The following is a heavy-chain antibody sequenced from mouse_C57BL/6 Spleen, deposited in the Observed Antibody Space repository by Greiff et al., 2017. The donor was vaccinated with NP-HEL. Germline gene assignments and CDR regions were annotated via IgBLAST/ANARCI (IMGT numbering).Heavy chain of an antibody. D-gene: IGHD2-3*01. CDR2: ISYSGST. J-gene: IGHJ3*01. V-gene: IGHV3-1*01. CDR3: ASRWLGWFAY. CDR1: GYSITSGYD. Sequence: VQLQQSGPGMVKPSQSLSLTCTVTGYSITSGYDWHWIRHFPGNKLEWMGYISYSGSTNYNPSLKSRISITHDTSKNHFFLKLNSVTTEDTATYYCASRWLGWFAYWGQGTLVTVSA.